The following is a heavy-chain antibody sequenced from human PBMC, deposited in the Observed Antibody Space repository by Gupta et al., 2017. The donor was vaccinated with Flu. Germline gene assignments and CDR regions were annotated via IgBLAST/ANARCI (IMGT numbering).Heavy chain of an antibody. V-gene: IGHV3-30*04. D-gene: IGHD2-21*01. Sequence: YAMHWVRQAPGKGLEWVAVTSFDGDNNVYADSVKGRFTISRDNSKNTLFLQMNSLKPEDTAVYFCARARAYIDSWGQGILVSVSS. J-gene: IGHJ4*02. CDR1: YA. CDR3: ARARAYIDS. CDR2: TSFDGDNN.